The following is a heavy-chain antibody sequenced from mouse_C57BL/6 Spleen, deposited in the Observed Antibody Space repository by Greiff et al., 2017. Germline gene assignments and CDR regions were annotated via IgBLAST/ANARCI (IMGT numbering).Heavy chain of an antibody. V-gene: IGHV1-42*01. CDR2: INPSTGGT. CDR3: ARYDYYAMDY. J-gene: IGHJ4*01. CDR1: GYSFTGYY. Sequence: EVKLVESGPELVKPGASVKISCKASGYSFTGYYMNWVKQSPEKSLEWIGEINPSTGGTTYNQKFKAKATLTVDKSSSTAYMQLKRLTSEDSAVYYCARYDYYAMDYWGQGTSVTGSS.